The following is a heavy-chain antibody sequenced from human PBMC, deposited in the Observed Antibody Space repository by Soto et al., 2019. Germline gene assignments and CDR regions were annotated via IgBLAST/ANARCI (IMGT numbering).Heavy chain of an antibody. CDR3: ATSGDFTENRAFDF. CDR2: ISRASTVI. CDR1: GFTFNTYT. J-gene: IGHJ3*01. D-gene: IGHD1-26*01. V-gene: IGHV3-21*06. Sequence: VLLVESAGGLVKPGESLRLSCAASGFTFNTYTMNWVRQAPVKGLEWVSAISRASTVIFYTDSVEGRFTIFRDNAQNLLYLQMNNLRDVDTAVYYCATSGDFTENRAFDFWGQGTVVTVS.